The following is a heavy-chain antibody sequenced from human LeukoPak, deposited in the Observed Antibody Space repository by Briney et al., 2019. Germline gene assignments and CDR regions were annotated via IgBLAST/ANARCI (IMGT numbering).Heavy chain of an antibody. J-gene: IGHJ4*02. CDR3: AKGQLWLLSYYFDY. D-gene: IGHD5-18*01. V-gene: IGHV3-23*01. Sequence: GGSLRLSCAASGFTFSSYGMSWVRQAPGKGLEWVSAISGSGGSTYYADSVKGRFTISGDNSKNTLYLQMNSLRAEDTAVYYCAKGQLWLLSYYFDYWGQGTLVTVSS. CDR1: GFTFSSYG. CDR2: ISGSGGST.